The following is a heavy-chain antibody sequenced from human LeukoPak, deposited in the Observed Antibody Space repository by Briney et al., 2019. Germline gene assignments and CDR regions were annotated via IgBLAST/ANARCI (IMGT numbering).Heavy chain of an antibody. CDR1: GFTFSSYA. J-gene: IGHJ6*03. Sequence: GGSLRLSCAASGFTFSSYAMHWVRQAPGKGLEWVSSISSSSSYIYYADSVKGRFTISRDNAKNSLYLQMNSLRAEDTAVYYCARVGATTLYYYYYMDVWGKGTTVTVSS. CDR3: ARVGATTLYYYYYMDV. CDR2: ISSSSSYI. D-gene: IGHD1-26*01. V-gene: IGHV3-21*01.